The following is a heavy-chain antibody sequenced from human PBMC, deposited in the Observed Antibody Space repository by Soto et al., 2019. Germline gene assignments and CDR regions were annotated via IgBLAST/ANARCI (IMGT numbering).Heavy chain of an antibody. D-gene: IGHD3-10*01. V-gene: IGHV4-34*01. J-gene: IGHJ6*02. Sequence: PSETLSLTCAVYGGSFSGYCWSWIRQPPGKGLEWIGEINHSGSTNYNPSLKSRVNISVDTSKNQLSMKLSSVTAADTVVYYCAREGYGSGSQLYYYYGMDVWGQGTTVTV. CDR3: AREGYGSGSQLYYYYGMDV. CDR2: INHSGST. CDR1: GGSFSGYC.